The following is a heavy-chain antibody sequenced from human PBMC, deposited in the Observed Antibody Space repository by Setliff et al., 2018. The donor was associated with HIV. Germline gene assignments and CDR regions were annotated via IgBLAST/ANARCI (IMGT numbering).Heavy chain of an antibody. V-gene: IGHV4-34*01. CDR2: INHRGRT. D-gene: IGHD1-1*01. J-gene: IGHJ6*03. Sequence: SETLSLTCAVYGGSLSGYYWSWIRQAPGKGLEWIGEINHRGRTRYNPSLKSRVTLSVDTSKNQFSLKLTSVTAADTALYYCATVGGGSGTTYYYYYYYMDVWGKGTTVTVSS. CDR3: ATVGGGSGTTYYYYYYYMDV. CDR1: GGSLSGYY.